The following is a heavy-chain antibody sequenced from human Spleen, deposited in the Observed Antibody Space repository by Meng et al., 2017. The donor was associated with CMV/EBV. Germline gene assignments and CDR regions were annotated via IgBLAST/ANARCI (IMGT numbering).Heavy chain of an antibody. D-gene: IGHD4-17*01. CDR2: ISWNSANI. Sequence: LSLTCAASGFSFSNYAMHWVRQAPGKGLEWVSGISWNSANIGYADSVKGRFTISRDNAKNSLYLQMDNLGTEDTALYYCVRDRNYGVYLGSDYWGQGTLVTVSS. CDR3: VRDRNYGVYLGSDY. V-gene: IGHV3-9*01. CDR1: GFSFSNYA. J-gene: IGHJ4*02.